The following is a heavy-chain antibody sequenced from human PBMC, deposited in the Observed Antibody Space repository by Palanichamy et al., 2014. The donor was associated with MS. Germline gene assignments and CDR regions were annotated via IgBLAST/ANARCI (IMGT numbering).Heavy chain of an antibody. CDR1: GFTFTNTW. J-gene: IGHJ5*02. Sequence: EVHLVESGGNFVKPGGSLRLSCAASGFTFTNTWMSWVRQAPGRGLEWVGRIIEGGTTDYAAPVKGRFTISKDDSESTLYLQMSSLNTEDTAVYYCTTLRGADSTSWGQGTLVTVSS. CDR2: IIEGGTT. CDR3: TTLRGADSTS. V-gene: IGHV3-15*01. D-gene: IGHD2-21*02.